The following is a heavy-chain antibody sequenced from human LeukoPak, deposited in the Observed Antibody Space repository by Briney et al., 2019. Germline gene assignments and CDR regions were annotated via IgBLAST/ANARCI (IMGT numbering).Heavy chain of an antibody. D-gene: IGHD4-17*01. J-gene: IGHJ4*02. CDR1: GFTFSSYW. CDR2: ISSSGSTI. CDR3: ARAGYGDSQGA. Sequence: GGTLRLSCVASGFTFSSYWMSWVRQAPGKGLEWVSYISSSGSTIYYADSVKGRFTISRDNAKNSLYLQMNSLRAEDTAVYYCARAGYGDSQGAWGQGTLVTVSS. V-gene: IGHV3-48*04.